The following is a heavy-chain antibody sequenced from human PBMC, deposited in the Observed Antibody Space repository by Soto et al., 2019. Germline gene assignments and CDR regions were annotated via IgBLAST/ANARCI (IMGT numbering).Heavy chain of an antibody. V-gene: IGHV3-73*01. CDR3: TRFRAATGMDV. D-gene: IGHD6-13*01. CDR2: IRNKADSYAT. CDR1: GFTFSGSA. Sequence: PGGSLRLSCAASGFTFSGSAMHWVRQASGKGLEWVGRIRNKADSYATAYAASVKGRFTISREDSKNTAYLQMNSLKTEDTAVYYCTRFRAATGMDVWGQGTTVTVSS. J-gene: IGHJ6*02.